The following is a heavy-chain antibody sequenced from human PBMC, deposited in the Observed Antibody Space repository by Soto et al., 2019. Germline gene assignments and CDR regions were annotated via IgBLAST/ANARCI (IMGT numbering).Heavy chain of an antibody. CDR3: VGWDSGNPEN. CDR1: GFTLSDHY. CDR2: TKNKAQRYTT. D-gene: IGHD1-26*01. Sequence: EVQLVESGGGLVQPGGSLRLSCVVSGFTLSDHYIDWVRQAPGKGLEWVGRTKNKAQRYTTEYAASVKGRFTISRDDSENSVYLQMNSLKTEDTAVYYCVGWDSGNPENWGQGTLVTVSS. J-gene: IGHJ4*02. V-gene: IGHV3-72*01.